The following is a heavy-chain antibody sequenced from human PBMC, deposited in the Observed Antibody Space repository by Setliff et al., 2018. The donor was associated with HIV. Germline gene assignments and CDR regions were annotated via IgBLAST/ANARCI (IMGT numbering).Heavy chain of an antibody. CDR2: INPNSGGT. J-gene: IGHJ3*01. D-gene: IGHD2-8*01. CDR1: GYTFTDYY. V-gene: IGHV1-2*06. CDR3: ATKVYCTNGVCLDAFDL. Sequence: GASVKVSCKASGYTFTDYYMHWVRQAPGQGLEWMGRINPNSGGTNHAQKFQGRVTMTRDTSSSTAYMELSRLRSDDTAVYYCATKVYCTNGVCLDAFDLWGQGTRVTVSS.